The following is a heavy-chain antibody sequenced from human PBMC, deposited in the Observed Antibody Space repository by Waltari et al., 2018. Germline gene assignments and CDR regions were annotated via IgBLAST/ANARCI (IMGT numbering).Heavy chain of an antibody. CDR2: INHSGST. CDR1: GGSFSGYY. J-gene: IGHJ6*03. V-gene: IGHV4-34*01. Sequence: QVQLQQWGAGLLKPSETRSLTCAVYGGSFSGYYCSWIRPPPGKGLEWIGEINHSGSTNYNPSLKSRVTISVDTSKNQFSLKLSSVTAADTAVYYCARGGGDSYYYYYYMDVWGKGTTVTVSS. CDR3: ARGGGDSYYYYYYMDV. D-gene: IGHD2-21*01.